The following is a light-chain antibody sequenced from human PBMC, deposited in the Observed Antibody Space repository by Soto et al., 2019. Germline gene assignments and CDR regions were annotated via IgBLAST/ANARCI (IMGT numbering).Light chain of an antibody. CDR2: EVS. V-gene: IGLV2-14*01. CDR1: SSDVGGYNY. Sequence: QSALTQPASVSGSPGQSITISCTGTSSDVGGYNYVSWYQQHPGKAPKLINYEVSNRPSGVSNRFSGSKSGNTASLTISGXQXXXXADYYCNSYTRKSTGVFGTGNKLTV. J-gene: IGLJ1*01. CDR3: NSYTRKSTGV.